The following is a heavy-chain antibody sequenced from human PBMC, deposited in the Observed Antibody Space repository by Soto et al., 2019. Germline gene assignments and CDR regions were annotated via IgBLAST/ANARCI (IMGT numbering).Heavy chain of an antibody. D-gene: IGHD6-13*01. CDR3: ARDHVPTRTIAAAGTGVDYYYYGMDV. J-gene: IGHJ6*02. Sequence: GGSLRLSCAASGFTFSSYEMNWVRQAPGKGLEWVSYISSSGSTIYYADSVKGRFTISRDNAKNSLYLQMNSLRAEDTAVYYCARDHVPTRTIAAAGTGVDYYYYGMDVWGQGTTVTVSS. CDR2: ISSSGSTI. V-gene: IGHV3-48*03. CDR1: GFTFSSYE.